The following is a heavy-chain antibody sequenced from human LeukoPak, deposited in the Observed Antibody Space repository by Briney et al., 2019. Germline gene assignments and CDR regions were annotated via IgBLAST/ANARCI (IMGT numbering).Heavy chain of an antibody. CDR3: ARDVGWDAFDI. CDR2: IIPILGIA. V-gene: IGHV1-69*04. Sequence: GASVKVSCKASGGTFSSYTISWVRQAPGQGLEWMGRIIPILGIANYAQKFQGRVTITADKSTSTAYVELSSLRSEDTAVYYCARDVGWDAFDIWGQGTMVTVSS. CDR1: GGTFSSYT. J-gene: IGHJ3*02. D-gene: IGHD2-15*01.